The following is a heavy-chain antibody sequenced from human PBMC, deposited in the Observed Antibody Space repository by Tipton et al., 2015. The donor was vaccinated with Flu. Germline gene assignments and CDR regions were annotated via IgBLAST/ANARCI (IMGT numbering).Heavy chain of an antibody. CDR2: IYYTGYP. J-gene: IGHJ5*01. D-gene: IGHD3-16*01. CDR1: GYSISSGYY. V-gene: IGHV4-38-2*02. Sequence: GLVKPSETLSLTCTVSGYSISSGYYWGWIRQAPGRGLEWVGSIYYTGYPYYNSSLKSRLAMSIDTSKKQFSLRLSSVTAADTAVYYCAKVLFGWVESWAQGTLVTVSS. CDR3: AKVLFGWVES.